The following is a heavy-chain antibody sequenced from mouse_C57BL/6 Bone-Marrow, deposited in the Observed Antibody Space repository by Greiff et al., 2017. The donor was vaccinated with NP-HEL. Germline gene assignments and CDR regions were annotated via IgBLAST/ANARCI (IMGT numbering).Heavy chain of an antibody. CDR1: GYTFTSYW. Sequence: QVHVKQPGADLVKPGASVKLSCKASGYTFTSYWMHWVKQRPGRGLEWIGRIDPNSGGTKFNEKFKTKVTLTVDKPSSTAYMQLSSLTSEDSAVYYCARYYYGSRGWYFDVWGTGTTVTVSS. CDR3: ARYYYGSRGWYFDV. CDR2: IDPNSGGT. J-gene: IGHJ1*03. D-gene: IGHD1-1*01. V-gene: IGHV1-72*01.